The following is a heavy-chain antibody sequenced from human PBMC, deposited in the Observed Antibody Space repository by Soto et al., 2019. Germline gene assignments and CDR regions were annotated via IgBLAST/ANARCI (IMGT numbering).Heavy chain of an antibody. CDR3: ARDPLYDYYYYYGMDV. CDR2: IKQDGSEK. CDR1: GFTFSSYW. D-gene: IGHD3-16*01. Sequence: EVQLVESGGGLVQPGGCLRLCCAASGFTFSSYWMSWVRQAPGKGLEWVANIKQDGSEKYYVDSVKGRFTISRDNAKNSLYLQMNSLRAEDTAVYYCARDPLYDYYYYYGMDVWGQGTTVTVSS. V-gene: IGHV3-7*03. J-gene: IGHJ6*02.